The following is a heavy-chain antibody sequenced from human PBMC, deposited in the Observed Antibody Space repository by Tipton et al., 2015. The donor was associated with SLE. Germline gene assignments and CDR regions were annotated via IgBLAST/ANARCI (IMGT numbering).Heavy chain of an antibody. CDR1: GGSLSGYW. Sequence: GLVKPSETLSLTCAVDGGSLSGYWWSWIRQPPGKGLEWIGEIFHSGRSNYNPSLKSRITISVDTSKNQFSLKLNSVTAADTAVYFCARHLTGTRAFDIWGQGTMVTVSS. V-gene: IGHV4-34*12. J-gene: IGHJ3*02. D-gene: IGHD1-14*01. CDR3: ARHLTGTRAFDI. CDR2: IFHSGRS.